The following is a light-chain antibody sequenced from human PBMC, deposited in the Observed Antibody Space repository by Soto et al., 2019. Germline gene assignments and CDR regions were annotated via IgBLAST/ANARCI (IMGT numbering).Light chain of an antibody. CDR2: GAS. V-gene: IGKV3-15*01. CDR1: QSVNNK. Sequence: ETVMTQSPATLSVSPGERATLSCRASQSVNNKLAWYQQKPGQAPRLLLYGASTRATGTPVRFSGSGSETEFTLTISSLQSGDAAVYYCQQYNNWPPITFGQGTRLEIK. J-gene: IGKJ5*01. CDR3: QQYNNWPPIT.